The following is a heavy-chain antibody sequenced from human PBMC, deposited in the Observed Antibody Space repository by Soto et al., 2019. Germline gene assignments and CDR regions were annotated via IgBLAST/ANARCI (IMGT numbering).Heavy chain of an antibody. CDR1: GGSISSYY. V-gene: IGHV4-59*01. CDR3: ARVLPGLDYDILTGYYDY. D-gene: IGHD3-9*01. Sequence: QVQLQESGPGLVKPSETLSLTCTVSGGSISSYYWSWIRQPPGKGLEWIGYIYYSGRTNYNPSLKSRSTIAVDTSKNQFSLTLSSVTAADTAVYYCARVLPGLDYDILTGYYDYWGQGTLVTVSS. J-gene: IGHJ4*02. CDR2: IYYSGRT.